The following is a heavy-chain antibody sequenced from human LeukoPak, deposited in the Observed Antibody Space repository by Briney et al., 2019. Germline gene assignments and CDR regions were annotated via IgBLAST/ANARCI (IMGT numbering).Heavy chain of an antibody. CDR1: GFTFSSYS. Sequence: PGGSLRLSCAASGFTFSSYSMNWVRQAPGKGLEWVSYISSSSSTIYYADSVKGRFTISRDNAKNSLYLQMNSLRAEDTAVYYCARSNYGSGISKVIIDYWGQGTLVTVSS. D-gene: IGHD3-10*01. CDR3: ARSNYGSGISKVIIDY. CDR2: ISSSSSTI. J-gene: IGHJ4*02. V-gene: IGHV3-48*01.